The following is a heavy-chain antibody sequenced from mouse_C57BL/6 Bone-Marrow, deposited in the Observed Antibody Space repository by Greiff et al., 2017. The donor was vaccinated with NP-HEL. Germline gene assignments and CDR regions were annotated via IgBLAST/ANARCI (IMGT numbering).Heavy chain of an antibody. CDR1: GYTFTSYW. V-gene: IGHV1-64*01. D-gene: IGHD2-5*01. CDR2: IHPNSGST. CDR3: ARYPGYYSNYHVLMDY. Sequence: QVHVKQSGAELVKPGASVKLSCKASGYTFTSYWMHWVKQRPGQGLEWIGMIHPNSGSTNYNEKFKSKATLTVDKSSSTAYMQLSSLTSEDSAVYYCARYPGYYSNYHVLMDYWGQGTSVTVSS. J-gene: IGHJ4*01.